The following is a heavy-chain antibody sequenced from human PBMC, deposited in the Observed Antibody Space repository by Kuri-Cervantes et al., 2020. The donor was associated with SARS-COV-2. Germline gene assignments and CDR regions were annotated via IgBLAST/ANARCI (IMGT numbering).Heavy chain of an antibody. J-gene: IGHJ4*02. V-gene: IGHV3-30*04. CDR1: GFTFSSYA. Sequence: GESLKISCAASGFTFSSYAMHWVRQAPGKGLEWVAMISSDGINKSYADSVKGRFTISRDNSRNTLYLQIISLRTEDTAVFYCARARVGVFDFWGQGALVTVSS. CDR2: ISSDGINK. D-gene: IGHD2-21*01. CDR3: ARARVGVFDF.